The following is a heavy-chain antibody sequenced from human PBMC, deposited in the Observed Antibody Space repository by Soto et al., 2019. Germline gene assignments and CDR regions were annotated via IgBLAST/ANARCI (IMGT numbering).Heavy chain of an antibody. CDR1: GDSVSSNSAA. D-gene: IGHD1-7*01. Sequence: PSQTLSLTCAISGDSVSSNSAAWNWIRLSPSRGLEWLARTYYRSRWYNDYAVSVRSRITVNPDTSKNQNSLQLTSVTPEDTAVYYCAGTTSHQWYYMDVWGKGTTVTVSS. V-gene: IGHV6-1*01. J-gene: IGHJ6*03. CDR2: TYYRSRWYN. CDR3: AGTTSHQWYYMDV.